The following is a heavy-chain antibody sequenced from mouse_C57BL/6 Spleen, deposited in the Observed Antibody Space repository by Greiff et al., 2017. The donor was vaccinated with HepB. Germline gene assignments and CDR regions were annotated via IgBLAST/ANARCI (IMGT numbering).Heavy chain of an antibody. D-gene: IGHD1-1*01. CDR3: ARERLIDYYGSSSGFAY. CDR1: GYTFTDYY. CDR2: INPNNGGT. Sequence: EVQLQQSGPELVKPGASVKISCKASGYTFTDYYMNWVKQSHGKSLEWIGDINPNNGGTSYNQKFKGKATLTVDKSSSTAYMELRSLTSEDSAVYYCARERLIDYYGSSSGFAYWGQGTLVTVSA. J-gene: IGHJ3*01. V-gene: IGHV1-26*01.